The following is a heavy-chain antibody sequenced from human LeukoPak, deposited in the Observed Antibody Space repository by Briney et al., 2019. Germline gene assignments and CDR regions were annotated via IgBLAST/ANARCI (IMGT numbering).Heavy chain of an antibody. Sequence: PSETLSLTCTVSGGSISSYYWSWIRQPAGKGLEWIGRIYTSGSTNYNPSLKSRVTMSVDTSKNQFSLKLSSVTAADTAVYYCARRAQLRFLEWFRWFDPWGQGTLVTVSS. CDR3: ARRAQLRFLEWFRWFDP. CDR2: IYTSGST. D-gene: IGHD3-3*01. CDR1: GGSISSYY. J-gene: IGHJ5*02. V-gene: IGHV4-4*07.